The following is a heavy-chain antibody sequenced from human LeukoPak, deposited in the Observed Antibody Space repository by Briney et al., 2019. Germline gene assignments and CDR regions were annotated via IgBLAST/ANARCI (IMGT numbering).Heavy chain of an antibody. J-gene: IGHJ4*02. D-gene: IGHD2-2*01. CDR1: GYNFVSYG. CDR3: ARRTSWYGDY. V-gene: IGHV1-18*01. CDR2: ISAYTGDT. Sequence: ASVKVSCKASGYNFVSYGIGWVRQAPGQGLEWMGWISAYTGDTNYAQKLQGRVTMTTDTSTSTAYMELRSLRSDDTAVYYCARRTSWYGDYWGQGTLVTVSS.